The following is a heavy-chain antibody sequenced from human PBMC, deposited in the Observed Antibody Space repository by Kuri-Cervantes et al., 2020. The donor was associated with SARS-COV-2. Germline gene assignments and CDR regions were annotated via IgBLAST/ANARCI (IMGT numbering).Heavy chain of an antibody. V-gene: IGHV4-39*01. CDR1: GGSIGSSSYY. D-gene: IGHD2-15*01. CDR2: IYYSGST. CDR3: ARGRQFWDIVVVVAARWFDP. Sequence: GSLRLSCTVSGGSIGSSSYYWGWIRQPPGKGLEWIGSIYYSGSTYYNPSLKSRVTISVDTSKNQFSLKLSSVTAADTAVYYCARGRQFWDIVVVVAARWFDPWGQGTLVTVSS. J-gene: IGHJ5*02.